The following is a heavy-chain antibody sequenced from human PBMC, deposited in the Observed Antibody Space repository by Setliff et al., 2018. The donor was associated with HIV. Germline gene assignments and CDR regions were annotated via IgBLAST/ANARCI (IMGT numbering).Heavy chain of an antibody. J-gene: IGHJ5*02. CDR2: IYYSGST. CDR3: ARVVPEVVYGAYWFDP. CDR1: GGTIASGGHY. V-gene: IGHV4-61*08. Sequence: SETLSLTCTVSGGTIASGGHYWSWIRQPPGKGLEWTGYIYYSGSTNYNPSLKSRVTISVDTSKNQVSLKLNSVTAADAAVYYCARVVPEVVYGAYWFDPWGQGTLVTVSS. D-gene: IGHD4-17*01.